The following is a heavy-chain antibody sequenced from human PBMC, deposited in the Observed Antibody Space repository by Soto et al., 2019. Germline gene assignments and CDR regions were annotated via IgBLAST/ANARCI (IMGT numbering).Heavy chain of an antibody. CDR2: ISPIFGTA. CDR1: WGTFISYA. D-gene: IGHD7-27*01. CDR3: AREAGDVRDH. J-gene: IGHJ4*02. V-gene: IGHV1-69*13. Sequence: SGQVSCKGSWGTFISYAISWVRQASGQGLEWMGGISPIFGTANYAQKFQGRVTITADESTSTAYMELSSLRSEDTAVYYCAREAGDVRDHWGQATLVTVSS.